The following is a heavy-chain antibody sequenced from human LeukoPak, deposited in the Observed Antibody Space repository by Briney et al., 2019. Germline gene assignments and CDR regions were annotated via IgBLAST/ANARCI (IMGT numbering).Heavy chain of an antibody. J-gene: IGHJ4*02. CDR1: GFTFTSYW. D-gene: IGHD6-13*01. CDR3: ARDPQSSISDY. Sequence: GGSLRLSCTASGFTFTSYWMSWVRQAPGKGLEWVANIKQDGSEKYYVDSVKGRFTISRDNAKNSLYLQMNSLRAEDTAVYYCARDPQSSISDYWGQGTLVTVSS. CDR2: IKQDGSEK. V-gene: IGHV3-7*01.